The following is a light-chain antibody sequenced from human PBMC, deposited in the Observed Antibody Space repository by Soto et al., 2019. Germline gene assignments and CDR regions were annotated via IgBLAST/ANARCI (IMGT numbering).Light chain of an antibody. CDR1: QSVSTN. CDR2: GAS. J-gene: IGKJ2*01. CDR3: QQYNNWPPYT. Sequence: EIVMTQSPATLSVSPGDRATLSCRASQSVSTNLAWHQQRPGQAPRLLIYGASTRATGIPDRFSGSGSGTELTLTISSLESEDFAVYYCQQYNNWPPYTFGQWTKVAIK. V-gene: IGKV3-15*01.